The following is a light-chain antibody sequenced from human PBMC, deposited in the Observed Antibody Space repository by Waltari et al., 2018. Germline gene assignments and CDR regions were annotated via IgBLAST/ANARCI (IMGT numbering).Light chain of an antibody. J-gene: IGKJ1*01. CDR1: PSISSW. Sequence: DIQMTQSPSTLSASVGDRVTITCRASPSISSWLAWYQQKPGKAPKLLIYKASSLESGVPSRVSGSGSGTEFTLTISSLQPDDFATYYCQQYNSYSWTFGQGTKVEIK. CDR2: KAS. V-gene: IGKV1-5*03. CDR3: QQYNSYSWT.